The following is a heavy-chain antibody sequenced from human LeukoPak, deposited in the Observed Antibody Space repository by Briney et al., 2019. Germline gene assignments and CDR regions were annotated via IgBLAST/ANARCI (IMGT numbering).Heavy chain of an antibody. D-gene: IGHD1-26*01. V-gene: IGHV3-30*02. Sequence: AGGSLRLSCAASGFIFSNYGMHWVRQAPGKGLEWVTLILYDGSNTYYADSVQGRFTISRDNSKNTLYLQMNSLRAEDTAVYYCAKRGSGDTFDVWGQGTMVTVSS. CDR1: GFIFSNYG. J-gene: IGHJ3*01. CDR3: AKRGSGDTFDV. CDR2: ILYDGSNT.